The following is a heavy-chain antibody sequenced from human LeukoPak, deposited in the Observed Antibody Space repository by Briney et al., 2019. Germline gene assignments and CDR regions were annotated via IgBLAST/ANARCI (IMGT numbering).Heavy chain of an antibody. CDR3: ARAPYRSGWYWGYYFDY. Sequence: SVKVSCKASGGTFSSYAISWVRQAPGQGLEWMGGIIPIFGTANYAQKFQGRVTITTDESTSTAYMELSSLRSEDTAVYFCARAPYRSGWYWGYYFDYWGQGTLVTVSS. CDR2: IIPIFGTA. J-gene: IGHJ4*02. D-gene: IGHD6-19*01. V-gene: IGHV1-69*05. CDR1: GGTFSSYA.